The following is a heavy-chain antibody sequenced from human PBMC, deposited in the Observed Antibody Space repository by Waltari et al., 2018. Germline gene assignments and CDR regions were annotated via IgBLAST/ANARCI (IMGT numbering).Heavy chain of an antibody. CDR1: GFTFPHYN. V-gene: IGHV3-48*01. CDR2: ISTSSSTI. Sequence: EVRLVESGGGLVQPGGSLRLSCAASGFTFPHYNMHRVRAAPGKGLEWVSHISTSSSTIYYADSVKGRFTISRDNAKNSLYMQMNSLRAEDTAVYYCARLPLGARDRFAFDIWGQGTMVTVSS. J-gene: IGHJ3*02. CDR3: ARLPLGARDRFAFDI. D-gene: IGHD1-26*01.